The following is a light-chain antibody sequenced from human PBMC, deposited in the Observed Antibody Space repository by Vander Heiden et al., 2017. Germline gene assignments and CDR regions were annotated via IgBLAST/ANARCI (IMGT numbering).Light chain of an antibody. CDR2: DIN. V-gene: IGLV2-11*01. J-gene: IGLJ2*01. Sequence: QSALTPPRSVSGSPGQSVTIPCPGTSGELGVHKYVSWYQQHPGKAPKLMIDDINLRPSGVPDRFSGSKSGNTASLTSSGLQAEDDAYYYCCSYPASSVLFGGGTKLTVL. CDR1: SGELGVHKY. CDR3: CSYPASSVL.